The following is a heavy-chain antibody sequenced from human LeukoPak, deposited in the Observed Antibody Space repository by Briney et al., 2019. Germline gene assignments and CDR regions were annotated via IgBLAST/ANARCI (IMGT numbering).Heavy chain of an antibody. D-gene: IGHD2-15*01. J-gene: IGHJ3*02. CDR1: GFTFSSYS. Sequence: GGSLRLSCAASGFTFSSYSMNWVRQAPGKGLEWVSSISSSSSYIYYADSVKGRFTISRDNAKNSLYLQMNSLRAEDTAVYYCARVHFYLAATSDAFDIWGQGTMVTVSS. V-gene: IGHV3-21*01. CDR2: ISSSSSYI. CDR3: ARVHFYLAATSDAFDI.